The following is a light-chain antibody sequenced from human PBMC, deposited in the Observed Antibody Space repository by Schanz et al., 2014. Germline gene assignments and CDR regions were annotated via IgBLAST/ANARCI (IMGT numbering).Light chain of an antibody. J-gene: IGKJ1*01. V-gene: IGKV3-15*01. CDR3: QQYFNWPRT. Sequence: EIVLTQSPATLSLSPGERATLSCRASQSVSSNLAWYQQKPGQAPRLLIYGASTRATGVPARFSGSGSGTEFTLTISSLQSEDFAVYYCQQYFNWPRTFGQGTRVDMK. CDR1: QSVSSN. CDR2: GAS.